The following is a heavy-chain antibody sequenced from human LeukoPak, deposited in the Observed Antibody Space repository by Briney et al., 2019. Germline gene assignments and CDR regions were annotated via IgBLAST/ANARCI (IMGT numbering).Heavy chain of an antibody. J-gene: IGHJ4*02. D-gene: IGHD2-2*01. CDR3: AKDPGVVPAHYFDY. CDR2: TGSTGVST. V-gene: IGHV3-23*01. Sequence: GGSLRLSCAASGFTFSSYAMNWLRQSPGKSLEGVSGTGSTGVSTFYAGSVKGRFTVSRDNSKNTLSLQMNSLRAEETAVYYCAKDPGVVPAHYFDYWGQGTLVTVSS. CDR1: GFTFSSYA.